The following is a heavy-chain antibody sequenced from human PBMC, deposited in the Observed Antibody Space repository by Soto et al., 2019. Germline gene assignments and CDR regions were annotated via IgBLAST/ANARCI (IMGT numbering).Heavy chain of an antibody. D-gene: IGHD3-22*01. V-gene: IGHV4-59*01. CDR2: ISYSGST. CDR1: GGSISGYY. CDR3: ARFDYDVSGFGHFQH. Sequence: QVQLQESGPGLVKPSETLSLTCTVSGGSISGYYWSWIRQLPGKGLEWIGYISYSGSTNYNPSLMSRGTISVDTSKNQFSLKLSSVTAADTAVYYGARFDYDVSGFGHFQHWGQGTLVIVAS. J-gene: IGHJ1*01.